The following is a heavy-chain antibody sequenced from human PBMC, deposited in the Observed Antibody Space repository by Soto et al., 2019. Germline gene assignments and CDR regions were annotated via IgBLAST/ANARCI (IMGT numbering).Heavy chain of an antibody. CDR3: ARHFVAVVIKGWGY. Sequence: SETLSLTCTVSGGGVYSDGYYWGWIRRPPGQGLEWIGNIYYSGSTYYNPSLKNRVTISLDTSKNQFSLRLNAVTAADTAVYYCARHFVAVVIKGWGYWGQGTLVTVSS. V-gene: IGHV4-39*01. D-gene: IGHD3-10*01. CDR2: IYYSGST. J-gene: IGHJ4*02. CDR1: GGGVYSDGYY.